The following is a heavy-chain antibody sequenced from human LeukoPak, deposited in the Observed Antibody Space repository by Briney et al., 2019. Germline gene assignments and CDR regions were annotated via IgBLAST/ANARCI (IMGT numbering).Heavy chain of an antibody. J-gene: IGHJ4*02. D-gene: IGHD1-1*01. Sequence: ASVKVSCKASGYTFTSYYIHWVRQAPGQGLEWMGWIFPNSGGTNYAQKFQGRVTVTRDTSISTASMELNRLTSDDTAVYYCARVWGPTATFDYWGQGTLVTVSS. CDR3: ARVWGPTATFDY. CDR2: IFPNSGGT. CDR1: GYTFTSYY. V-gene: IGHV1-2*02.